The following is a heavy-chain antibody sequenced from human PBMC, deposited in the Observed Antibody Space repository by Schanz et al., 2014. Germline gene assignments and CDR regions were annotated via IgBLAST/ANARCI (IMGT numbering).Heavy chain of an antibody. J-gene: IGHJ3*02. CDR2: IIPILGIT. Sequence: QLMQSGSEVRKPGASVKVSCKASGYIFGSHGMTWVRQAPGQGPELMGRIIPILGITNVAQTFQDRVTITADKSTSTAYMELSSLRSEDTAVYYCARGLGDERWLDLNEAFDIWGQGTIVTVSS. CDR3: ARGLGDERWLDLNEAFDI. V-gene: IGHV1-69*04. CDR1: GYIFGSHG. D-gene: IGHD6-19*01.